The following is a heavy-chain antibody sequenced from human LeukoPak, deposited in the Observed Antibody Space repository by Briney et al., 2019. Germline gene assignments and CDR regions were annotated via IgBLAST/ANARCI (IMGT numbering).Heavy chain of an antibody. CDR3: ARNFDMEGFDP. V-gene: IGHV1-2*02. CDR1: GYTFTGYY. J-gene: IGHJ5*02. CDR2: INSDSGFT. D-gene: IGHD3-9*01. Sequence: ASVKVACKVSGYTFTGYYMNWVRQAPGQGLEWMGWINSDSGFTKYAQKFQGRVTMTRDTSITTVYMDLTRLTSDDTAVYYCARNFDMEGFDPWGQGTLVTVSS.